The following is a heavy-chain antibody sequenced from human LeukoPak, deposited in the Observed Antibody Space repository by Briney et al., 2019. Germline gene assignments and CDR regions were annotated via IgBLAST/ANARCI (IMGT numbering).Heavy chain of an antibody. CDR2: ISGSGGRT. CDR1: GFTFTNYA. V-gene: IGHV3-23*01. CDR3: AGYYYVSFDP. J-gene: IGHJ5*02. Sequence: PGGSLRLSCAASGFTFTNYAMTWVRQAPGKGLEWVSTISGSGGRTYYTDSVKGRFTISTDNAKNSLYLQMNSLRAEDTAVYYCAGYYYVSFDPWGQGTLVTLSS. D-gene: IGHD3-10*02.